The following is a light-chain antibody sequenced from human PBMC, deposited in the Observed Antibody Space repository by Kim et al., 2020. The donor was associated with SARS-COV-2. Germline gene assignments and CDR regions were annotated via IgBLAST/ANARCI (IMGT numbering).Light chain of an antibody. CDR1: NSNSENNP. CDR2: SDN. V-gene: IGLV1-44*01. Sequence: GQRVTISASESNSNSENNPIYWFQQFPGTAPKLLIYSDNQRPSGVPNRFSGSKSGTSASLAISGLQSEDEADFYCAAWDDTLKGWVFGGGTQLTVL. CDR3: AAWDDTLKGWV. J-gene: IGLJ3*02.